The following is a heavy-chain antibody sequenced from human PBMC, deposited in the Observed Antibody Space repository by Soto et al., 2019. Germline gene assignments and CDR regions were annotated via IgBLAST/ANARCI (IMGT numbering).Heavy chain of an antibody. V-gene: IGHV4-31*03. CDR2: IYYSGST. CDR3: AREKCNFWTQG. Sequence: PSETLSLTCTVSGGSISSGGYYWSWIRQHPGKGLEWIGYIYYSGSTYYNPSLKSRVTISVDTSKNQFSLKLSSVTAADTAVYYCAREKCNFWTQGWGQGTLVTVSS. J-gene: IGHJ4*02. CDR1: GGSISSGGYY. D-gene: IGHD3-3*01.